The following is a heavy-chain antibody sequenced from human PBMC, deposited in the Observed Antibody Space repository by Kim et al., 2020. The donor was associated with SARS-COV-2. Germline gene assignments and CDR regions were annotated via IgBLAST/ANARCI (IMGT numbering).Heavy chain of an antibody. D-gene: IGHD1-26*01. CDR2: ST. V-gene: IGHV4-39*01. CDR3: ARRVGAILRP. Sequence: STNSNPSRKGLVTIAVDTSNNQFSLKLSSVTAADTAVYYCARRVGAILRPWGQGTLVTVSS. J-gene: IGHJ5*02.